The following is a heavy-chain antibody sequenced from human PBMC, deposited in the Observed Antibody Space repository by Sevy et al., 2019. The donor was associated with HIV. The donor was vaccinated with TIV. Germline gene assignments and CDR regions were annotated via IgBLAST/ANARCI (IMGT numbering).Heavy chain of an antibody. V-gene: IGHV3-23*01. CDR3: AKDLGSSFSPDAFDI. CDR2: ISGSGGST. CDR1: GFTFSSYA. D-gene: IGHD6-6*01. Sequence: GGSLRLSCAASGFTFSSYAMSWVRQAPGKGLEWVSAISGSGGSTYYADSVKGRFTISRDNSKNTLYLQMNSLGAEDTAVDYCAKDLGSSFSPDAFDIWGQGTMVTVS. J-gene: IGHJ3*02.